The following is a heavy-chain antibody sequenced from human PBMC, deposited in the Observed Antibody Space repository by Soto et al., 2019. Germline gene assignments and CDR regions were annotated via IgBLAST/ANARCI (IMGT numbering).Heavy chain of an antibody. CDR1: GFIFSSYA. CDR3: ARTGLLHGMDV. J-gene: IGHJ6*02. D-gene: IGHD2-15*01. CDR2: ISYDGSNK. V-gene: IGHV3-30-3*01. Sequence: AQLMESGGGLVKPGGSLRLSCAASGFIFSSYAMHWVRQAPGKGLEWVAVISYDGSNKYYADSVKGRFTISRDNSKNTLYLQMNSLRAEDTAVYYCARTGLLHGMDVWGQGTTVTVSS.